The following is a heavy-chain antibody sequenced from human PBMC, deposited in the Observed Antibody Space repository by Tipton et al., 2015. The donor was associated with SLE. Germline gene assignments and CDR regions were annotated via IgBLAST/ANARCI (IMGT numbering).Heavy chain of an antibody. V-gene: IGHV4-34*01. CDR2: INHSGST. D-gene: IGHD6-13*01. Sequence: TLSLTCAVYCGSFSGYYWSWIRQPPGEGLGWIGEINHSGSTNYNPSLKRRVTISVDTSKNQISLKLSPVSAADTAVYYCARHVAIAAAGYYYYYGMDVWGQGTTVTVSS. J-gene: IGHJ6*02. CDR3: ARHVAIAAAGYYYYYGMDV. CDR1: CGSFSGYY.